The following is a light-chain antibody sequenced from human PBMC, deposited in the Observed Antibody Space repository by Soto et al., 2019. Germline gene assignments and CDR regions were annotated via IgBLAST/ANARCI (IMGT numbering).Light chain of an antibody. CDR3: QHYGNSLWT. V-gene: IGKV3-20*01. J-gene: IGKJ1*01. CDR2: DAS. Sequence: EIVLTQSPVTLSLSPGERATLSCRASQSVRSMYLAWYQQKPGQAPRLLIYDASSRATDIPDRFSGSGSGTDFTLTISRLEPEDFAIYYCQHYGNSLWTFGQGTKVDIK. CDR1: QSVRSMY.